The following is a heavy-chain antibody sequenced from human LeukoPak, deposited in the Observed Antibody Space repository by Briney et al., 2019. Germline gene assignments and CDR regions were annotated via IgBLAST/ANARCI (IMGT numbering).Heavy chain of an antibody. V-gene: IGHV4-34*01. CDR3: ARGGSNYDSIGPYHFDY. CDR1: GGSFSGYY. CDR2: INHSGST. D-gene: IGHD4-11*01. J-gene: IGHJ4*02. Sequence: SETLSLTCAVYGGSFSGYYWSWIRQPPGKGLEWIGEINHSGSTNYNPSLKSRVTISVDTSKNQFSLKLSSVTAADTAVYYCARGGSNYDSIGPYHFDYWGQGTLVTVSS.